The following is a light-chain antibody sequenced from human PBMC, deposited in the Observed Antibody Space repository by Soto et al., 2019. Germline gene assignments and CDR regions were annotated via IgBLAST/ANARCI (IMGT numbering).Light chain of an antibody. Sequence: QLVVTQSPSASASLRASVRLTCTLSSGHSSYAIAWHQQQPEKGPRYLMKVDSDGSHIKGDGIPDRFSGSSSGAERYLTISSLQSEDEADYYCQTWGTGTWVFGGGTKLTVL. CDR3: QTWGTGTWV. CDR2: VDSDGSH. J-gene: IGLJ3*02. V-gene: IGLV4-69*01. CDR1: SGHSSYA.